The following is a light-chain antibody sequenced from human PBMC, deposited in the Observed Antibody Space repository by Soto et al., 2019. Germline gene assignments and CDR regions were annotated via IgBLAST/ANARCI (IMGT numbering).Light chain of an antibody. V-gene: IGKV2-28*01. J-gene: IGKJ2*01. Sequence: DIVMTQSPLSLPVTPGEPASISCRSSQSLLSNNGNNYLNWYLQKPGQSPQLLIYWRSSRAPGVPDRFSGSGSGADFTLTISRVEAEDIGVYYCMQSLDTPYTFGQGTKVEIK. CDR3: MQSLDTPYT. CDR2: WRS. CDR1: QSLLSNNGNNY.